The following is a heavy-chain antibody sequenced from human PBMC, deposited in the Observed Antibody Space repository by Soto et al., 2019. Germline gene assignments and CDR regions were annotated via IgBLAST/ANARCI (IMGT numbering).Heavy chain of an antibody. Sequence: GGSLRLSCAASGFTFSSYAMHWVRQAPGKGLEWVAVISYDGSNKYYVDSVKGRFTISRDNSKNTLYLQMNSLRAEDTAVYYCARDLTTFYDSSGYSDYWGQGTLVTVSS. CDR2: ISYDGSNK. CDR3: ARDLTTFYDSSGYSDY. D-gene: IGHD3-22*01. V-gene: IGHV3-30-3*01. J-gene: IGHJ4*02. CDR1: GFTFSSYA.